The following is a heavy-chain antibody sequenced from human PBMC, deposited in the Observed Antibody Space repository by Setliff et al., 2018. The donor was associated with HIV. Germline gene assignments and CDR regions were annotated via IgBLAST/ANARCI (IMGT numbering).Heavy chain of an antibody. Sequence: SVKVSCKASGGTSSTHAINWVRQAPGQGLEWMGQIISILDITSYAQKLQGRVSITADESTSTFYVELSDLTSADTAVYYCTGPRGDEAFDIWGQGTKVTVSS. CDR1: GGTSSTHA. CDR2: IISILDIT. D-gene: IGHD3-10*01. CDR3: TGPRGDEAFDI. V-gene: IGHV1-69*10. J-gene: IGHJ3*02.